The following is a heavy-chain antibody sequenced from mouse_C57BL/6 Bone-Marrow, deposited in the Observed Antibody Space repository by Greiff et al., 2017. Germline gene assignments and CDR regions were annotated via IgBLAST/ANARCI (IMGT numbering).Heavy chain of an antibody. CDR2: INPGSGGT. CDR3: ARSGIYYDYDDYAMDY. D-gene: IGHD2-4*01. J-gene: IGHJ4*01. CDR1: GYAFTNYL. V-gene: IGHV1-54*01. Sequence: VQLQQSGAELVRPGTSVKVSCKASGYAFTNYLIEWVKQRPGQGLEWIGVINPGSGGTNYNEKFKGKATLTADKSSSTAYMQLSSLTSEDSAVYFCARSGIYYDYDDYAMDYWGQGTSVTVSS.